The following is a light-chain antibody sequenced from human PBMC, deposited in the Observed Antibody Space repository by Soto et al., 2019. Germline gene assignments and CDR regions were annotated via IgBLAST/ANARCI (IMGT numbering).Light chain of an antibody. CDR2: EVT. CDR1: SSDVGGYDY. J-gene: IGLJ2*01. CDR3: CSYAGYYTLL. Sequence: QSALTQPPSASGSPGRSVTISCTGTSSDVGGYDYVSWFQQHPGKAPKLIIYEVTKRPSGVPDRFSASKSGNTASLTVSGLQAEDEADYYCCSYAGYYTLLFGGGTKLTVL. V-gene: IGLV2-8*01.